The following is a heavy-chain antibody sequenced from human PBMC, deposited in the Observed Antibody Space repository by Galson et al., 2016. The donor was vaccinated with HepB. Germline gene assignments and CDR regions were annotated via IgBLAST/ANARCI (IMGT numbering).Heavy chain of an antibody. CDR3: ARGGLGYCTGGGCTPFDP. CDR1: GFPFSSYD. CDR2: IGTAGDT. Sequence: SLRLSCAASGFPFSSYDMHWVRHSTGKGLEWVAGIGTAGDTFYAGPVKGRFNLSRANAENPMYLQMNSLRVGDKAVYYCARGGLGYCTGGGCTPFDPWGQGTLVTVSS. V-gene: IGHV3-13*01. J-gene: IGHJ5*02. D-gene: IGHD2-8*02.